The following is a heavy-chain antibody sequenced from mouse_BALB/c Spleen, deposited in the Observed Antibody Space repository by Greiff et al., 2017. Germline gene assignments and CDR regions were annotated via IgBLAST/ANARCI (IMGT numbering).Heavy chain of an antibody. CDR2: ISYSGST. CDR3: ARSPMGNYVRFAY. Sequence: DVKLVESGPSLVKPSQTLSLTCSVTGDSITSGYWNWIRKFPGNKLEYMGYISYSGSTYYNPSLKSRISITRDTSKNQYYLQLNSVTTEDTATYYCARSPMGNYVRFAYWGQGTLVTVSA. V-gene: IGHV3-8*02. D-gene: IGHD2-1*01. CDR1: GDSITSGY. J-gene: IGHJ3*01.